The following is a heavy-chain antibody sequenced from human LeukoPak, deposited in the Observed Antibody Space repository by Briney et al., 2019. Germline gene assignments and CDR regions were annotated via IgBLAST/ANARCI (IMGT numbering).Heavy chain of an antibody. Sequence: PSETLSLTCTVSGGSISSYYWSWIRQPPGKGLEWIGYIYYSGSTNYNPSLKSRVTISVDTSKNQFSLKLSSVTAADAAVYYCARRNVDQLLSFWFDPWGQGTLVTVSS. J-gene: IGHJ5*02. CDR2: IYYSGST. CDR3: ARRNVDQLLSFWFDP. V-gene: IGHV4-59*01. D-gene: IGHD2-2*01. CDR1: GGSISSYY.